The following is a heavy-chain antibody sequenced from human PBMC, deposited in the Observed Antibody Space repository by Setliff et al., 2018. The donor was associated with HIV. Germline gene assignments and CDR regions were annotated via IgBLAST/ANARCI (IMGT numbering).Heavy chain of an antibody. D-gene: IGHD6-19*01. CDR1: GYYFNMDY. V-gene: IGHV1-2*02. Sequence: ASVKVSCKTFGYYFNMDYMHWVRQAPGQGLGGMGWINPNSGGTTYAQKFQGRVTMTRDTSISTAYMEVSRLRSDDTAVYYCASLPYSSGWYLDYWGQGTLVTVSS. J-gene: IGHJ4*02. CDR3: ASLPYSSGWYLDY. CDR2: INPNSGGT.